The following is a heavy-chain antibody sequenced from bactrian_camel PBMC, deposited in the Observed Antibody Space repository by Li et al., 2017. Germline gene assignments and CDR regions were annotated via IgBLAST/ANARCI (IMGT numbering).Heavy chain of an antibody. CDR1: GYTYNGYC. CDR2: LDVDGRT. Sequence: HVQLVESGGGSVQSGGSLTLPCVASGYTYNGYCKGWFRQVRGKGREAIAQLDVDGRTTYDDSMRGRFTISEDNAKNTLYLQMNTLKPEDTGMYYCARGFPGERDYSRLSPTGCRWNLSGRGTQVTVS. V-gene: IGHV3S1*01. J-gene: IGHJ4*01. D-gene: IGHD2*01.